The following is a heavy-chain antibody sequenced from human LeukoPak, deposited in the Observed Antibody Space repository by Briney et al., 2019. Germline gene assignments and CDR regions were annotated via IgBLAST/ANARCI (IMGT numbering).Heavy chain of an antibody. CDR1: GSAFSSYA. J-gene: IGHJ4*02. CDR3: AKYGPQDSGSSHFDY. CDR2: IRDSGSST. V-gene: IGHV3-23*01. Sequence: GGSLRLSCAASGSAFSSYAMSWVRQAPGKGLEWVSAIRDSGSSTHYADSVKGRFTTSRDNSKNTLFLQMNSLRAEDTAIYYCAKYGPQDSGSSHFDYWGQGALVTVSS. D-gene: IGHD1-26*01.